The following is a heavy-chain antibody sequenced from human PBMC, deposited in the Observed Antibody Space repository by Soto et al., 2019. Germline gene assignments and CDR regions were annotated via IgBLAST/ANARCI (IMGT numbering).Heavy chain of an antibody. D-gene: IGHD2-15*01. V-gene: IGHV3-48*03. CDR2: ITSGGRSI. Sequence: PGGSLRLSCTASGFTFSDYEMNWVRQAPGKGLEWVSYITSGGRSIYYADSVKGRFIISRDNAENSLYLQMNSLRPEDTAVYYCVRRMASPDKWVPGTLVTVSS. CDR3: VRRMASPDK. J-gene: IGHJ4*02. CDR1: GFTFSDYE.